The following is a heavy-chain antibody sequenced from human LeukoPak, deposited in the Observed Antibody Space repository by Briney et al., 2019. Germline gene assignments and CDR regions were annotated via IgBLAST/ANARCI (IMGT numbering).Heavy chain of an antibody. Sequence: PGGSLRLSCAASGFTFSNYWMGWVRQAPGKGLEWVSYISSSSSTIYYADSVKGRFTISRDNAKNSLYLQMNSLRAEDTAVYYCARDYYDFWSGYNYGMDVWGQGTTVTVSS. J-gene: IGHJ6*02. CDR2: ISSSSSTI. CDR3: ARDYYDFWSGYNYGMDV. CDR1: GFTFSNYW. V-gene: IGHV3-48*01. D-gene: IGHD3-3*01.